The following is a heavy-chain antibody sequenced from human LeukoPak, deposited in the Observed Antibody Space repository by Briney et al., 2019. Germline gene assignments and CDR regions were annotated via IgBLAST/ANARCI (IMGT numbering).Heavy chain of an antibody. J-gene: IGHJ4*02. CDR2: INSDGSIT. CDR3: VSDIGD. Sequence: GGSLRLSCAASGFTFSSYLMHWVRLAPGKGLVWVSRINSDGSITTYADSVKGRFTISRDNAKDTLYLQMNSLRAEDTAVYYCVSDIGDWGQGTLVTVSS. V-gene: IGHV3-74*01. CDR1: GFTFSSYL. D-gene: IGHD3-10*01.